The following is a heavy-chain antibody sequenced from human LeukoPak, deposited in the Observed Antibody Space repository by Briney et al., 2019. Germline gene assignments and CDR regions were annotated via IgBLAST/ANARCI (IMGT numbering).Heavy chain of an antibody. CDR3: ARDSRNYDILTGYPSYYYMDV. Sequence: SETLSLTCAVYGGSFSGYYWSWLRQPPGEGLEWIGEINHSGSTNYNPSLKSRVTISVDTSKNQFSLKLSSVTAADTAVYYCARDSRNYDILTGYPSYYYMDVWGKGTTVTVSS. V-gene: IGHV4-34*01. CDR2: INHSGST. CDR1: GGSFSGYY. J-gene: IGHJ6*03. D-gene: IGHD3-9*01.